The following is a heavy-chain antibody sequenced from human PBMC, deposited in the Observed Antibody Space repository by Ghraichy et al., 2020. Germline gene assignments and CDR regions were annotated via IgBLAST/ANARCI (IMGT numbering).Heavy chain of an antibody. CDR3: ASGGRAWFGELFPVGY. CDR2: IWYDGSNK. D-gene: IGHD3-10*01. J-gene: IGHJ4*02. CDR1: GFTFSSYG. Sequence: GGSLRLSCAASGFTFSSYGMHWVRQAPGKGLEWVAVIWYDGSNKYYADSVKGRFTISRDNSKNTLYLQMNSLRAEDTAVYYCASGGRAWFGELFPVGYWGQGTLVTVSS. V-gene: IGHV3-33*01.